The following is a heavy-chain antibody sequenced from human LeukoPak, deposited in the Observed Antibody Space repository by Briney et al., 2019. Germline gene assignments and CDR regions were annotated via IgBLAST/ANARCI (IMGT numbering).Heavy chain of an antibody. Sequence: PSETLSLTCTVSGGSISSYYWSWIRQPPGKGLEWIGYIYYSGSTNYNPSLKSRVTISVDTSKNQFSLKLSSVTAADTAVYYCARDPGFGAFDIWAQGTMVTVSS. D-gene: IGHD3-3*01. CDR1: GGSISSYY. J-gene: IGHJ3*02. CDR2: IYYSGST. V-gene: IGHV4-59*01. CDR3: ARDPGFGAFDI.